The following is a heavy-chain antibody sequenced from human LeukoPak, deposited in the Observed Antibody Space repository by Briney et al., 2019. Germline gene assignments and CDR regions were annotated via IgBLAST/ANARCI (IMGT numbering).Heavy chain of an antibody. CDR3: ARGGRDGYNYGLQHYFDY. D-gene: IGHD5-24*01. V-gene: IGHV6-1*01. J-gene: IGHJ4*02. CDR2: TYYRSKWYN. Sequence: SQTLSLTCAISGDSVSSNSAAWNWIRQSPSRGLEWLGRTYYRSKWYNDYAVAVKSRITINPDTSKNQFSLQLNSVTPEDTAVYYCARGGRDGYNYGLQHYFDYWGQGTLVTVSS. CDR1: GDSVSSNSAA.